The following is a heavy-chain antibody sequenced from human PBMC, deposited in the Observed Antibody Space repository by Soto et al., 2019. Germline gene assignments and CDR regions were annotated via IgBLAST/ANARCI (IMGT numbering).Heavy chain of an antibody. CDR3: AIEVVVVPGGHHYFYQCMDV. Sequence: ASVKVSCKASGYTFTSYYMHWVRQAPGQGPEWIGVINPSSGSTTYAQKFQGRVTMTADTSTSTVYMELSRLRSEDTAVYYCAIEVVVVPGGHHYFYQCMDVWGQGTTVTVSS. D-gene: IGHD2-2*01. CDR1: GYTFTSYY. CDR2: INPSSGST. J-gene: IGHJ6*02. V-gene: IGHV1-46*01.